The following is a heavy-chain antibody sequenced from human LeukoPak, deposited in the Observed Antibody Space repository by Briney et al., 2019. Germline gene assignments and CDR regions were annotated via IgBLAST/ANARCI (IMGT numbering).Heavy chain of an antibody. Sequence: PSETLSLTCAVYGGSFSGYYWSWIRQPPGKGLEWIGEINHSGSTNYNPSLKSRVTISVDTSKNQFSLKLSSVTAADTAVYYCARRRRAEYYYDSSGYLTNWGQGTLVTVSS. CDR2: INHSGST. CDR3: ARRRRAEYYYDSSGYLTN. V-gene: IGHV4-34*01. D-gene: IGHD3-22*01. CDR1: GGSFSGYY. J-gene: IGHJ4*02.